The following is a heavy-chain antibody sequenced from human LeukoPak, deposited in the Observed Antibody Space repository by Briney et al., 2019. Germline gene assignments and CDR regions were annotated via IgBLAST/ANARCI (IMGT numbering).Heavy chain of an antibody. V-gene: IGHV1-46*01. D-gene: IGHD3-22*01. CDR1: GYTFTSYY. CDR3: ARERHYYDSSGPEGGYYFDY. CDR2: INPSGGST. Sequence: ASVKVSCKASGYTFTSYYMHWVRQAPGQGLEWMEIINPSGGSTSYAQKFQGRVTMTRDTSTSTVYMELSSLRSEDTAVYYCARERHYYDSSGPEGGYYFDYWGQGTLVTVSS. J-gene: IGHJ4*02.